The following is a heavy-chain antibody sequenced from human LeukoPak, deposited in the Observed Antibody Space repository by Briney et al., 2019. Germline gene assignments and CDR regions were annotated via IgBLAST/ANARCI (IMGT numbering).Heavy chain of an antibody. D-gene: IGHD5-18*01. CDR2: IMRDGSEK. CDR1: GFSFSTYW. J-gene: IGHJ4*02. V-gene: IGHV3-7*01. CDR3: ARDPSRGYSYGYADY. Sequence: GGSLRLSCAASGFSFSTYWMNWVRQPPGKGLEWVANIMRDGSEKYYVDSVKGRFTISRDNATNSLYLQMNSLRAEDTAVYYCARDPSRGYSYGYADYWGQGNLVIVSS.